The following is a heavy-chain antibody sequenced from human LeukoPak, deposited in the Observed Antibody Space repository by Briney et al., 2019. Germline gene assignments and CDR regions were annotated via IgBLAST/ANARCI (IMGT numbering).Heavy chain of an antibody. CDR3: VAWTTPRRSKGFDY. J-gene: IGHJ4*02. Sequence: ASVKVSCKASGYTFTGYYMHWVRQAPGQGLEWMGWINPNSGGTNYAQKFQGRVTMTRDTSISTAYMELSRLRSGDTAVYYCVAWTTPRRSKGFDYWGQGTLVTVSS. CDR1: GYTFTGYY. D-gene: IGHD1-14*01. CDR2: INPNSGGT. V-gene: IGHV1-2*02.